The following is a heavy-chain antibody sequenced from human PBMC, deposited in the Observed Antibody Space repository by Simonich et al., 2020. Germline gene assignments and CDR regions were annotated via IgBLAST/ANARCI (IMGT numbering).Heavy chain of an antibody. CDR3: ARGPRWTGDDAFDI. J-gene: IGHJ3*02. D-gene: IGHD7-27*01. Sequence: QVQLVQSGAEVKKPGASVKVSCKASGYTFTSYGISWVRQAPGQGLEWMGWNNPNSGGTNYAQKCQGRVTMTRDRYISTAYMELSRLRSDDTAVYYCARGPRWTGDDAFDIWGQGTMVTVSS. CDR1: GYTFTSYG. V-gene: IGHV1-2*02. CDR2: NNPNSGGT.